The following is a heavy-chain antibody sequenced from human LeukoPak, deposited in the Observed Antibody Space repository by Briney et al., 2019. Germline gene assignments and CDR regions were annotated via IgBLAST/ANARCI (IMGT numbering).Heavy chain of an antibody. CDR3: ARQGYSSSWYKIGY. J-gene: IGHJ4*02. Sequence: SETLSLTCTVSGGSISSYHWSWIRQPPGKGLEWIGYIYSSGSTNYNPSLESRVTISGDTSKNQFSLKLSSVTAADTAVYYCARQGYSSSWYKIGYWGQGTLVTVSS. V-gene: IGHV4-59*08. CDR2: IYSSGST. CDR1: GGSISSYH. D-gene: IGHD6-13*01.